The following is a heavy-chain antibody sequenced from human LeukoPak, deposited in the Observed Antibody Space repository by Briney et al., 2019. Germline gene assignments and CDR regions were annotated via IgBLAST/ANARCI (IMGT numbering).Heavy chain of an antibody. D-gene: IGHD2-21*01. J-gene: IGHJ2*01. Sequence: KPSETLSLTCTVSGGSVSSYYWSWMRQSPGKGLEWIGYVYYSGSTNYNPALKSRVTISLDTSENQFSLKLSSVTAADTAVYYCAREANSPTARYWYFDHWGRGTQVTVSS. V-gene: IGHV4-59*02. CDR3: AREANSPTARYWYFDH. CDR1: GGSVSSYY. CDR2: VYYSGST.